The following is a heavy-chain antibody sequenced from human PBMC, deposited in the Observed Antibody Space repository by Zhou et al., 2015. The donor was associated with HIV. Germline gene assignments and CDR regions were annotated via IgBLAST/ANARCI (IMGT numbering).Heavy chain of an antibody. CDR2: IIPIFGTA. V-gene: IGHV1-69*01. CDR1: GGTFSSYA. CDR3: ARALVNLPKWELQQYNSFDP. J-gene: IGHJ5*02. Sequence: QVQLVQSGAEVKKPGSSVKVSCKASGGTFSSYAISWVRQAPGQGLEWMGGIIPIFGTANYAQKFQGRVTITADESTSTAYMELSRLRSDDTAVYYCARALVNLPKWELQQYNSFDPWAREPWSPSPQ. D-gene: IGHD1-26*01.